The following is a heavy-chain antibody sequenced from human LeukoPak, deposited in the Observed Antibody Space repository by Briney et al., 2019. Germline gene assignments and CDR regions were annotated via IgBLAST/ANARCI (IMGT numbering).Heavy chain of an antibody. Sequence: GGSLRRSCAASGFTFTNAWMSWVRQAPGKGLEWVGRIKSRVSGGTTDYAATVKGRFTISRDDSKNALHLQMDSLRTVGTAVYYCTSDLPGGSSNYFDDWGQGTLVTVSS. J-gene: IGHJ4*02. D-gene: IGHD4-23*01. V-gene: IGHV3-15*01. CDR1: GFTFTNAW. CDR3: TSDLPGGSSNYFDD. CDR2: IKSRVSGGTT.